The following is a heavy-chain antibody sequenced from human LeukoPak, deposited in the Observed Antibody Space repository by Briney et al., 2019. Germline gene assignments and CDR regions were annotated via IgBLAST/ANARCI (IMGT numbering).Heavy chain of an antibody. V-gene: IGHV3-30-3*01. Sequence: GVSLRLSCAASGFTFSTYAMSWVRQAPGKGLEWVAVISYDGSNKYYADSVKGRFTISRDNSKNTLYLQMNSLRAEDTAVYYCARVPLKGCSSTSCYAGGYFQHWGQGTLVTVSS. J-gene: IGHJ1*01. CDR2: ISYDGSNK. CDR3: ARVPLKGCSSTSCYAGGYFQH. CDR1: GFTFSTYA. D-gene: IGHD2-2*01.